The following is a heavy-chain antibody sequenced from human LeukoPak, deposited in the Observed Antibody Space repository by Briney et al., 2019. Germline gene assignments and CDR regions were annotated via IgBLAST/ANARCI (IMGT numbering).Heavy chain of an antibody. J-gene: IGHJ4*02. D-gene: IGHD3-22*01. CDR1: GFTFTTYW. CDR3: ARDLYRIVVVPHYFDY. CDR2: IKQDGTEK. V-gene: IGHV3-7*01. Sequence: GGSLRLSCAASGFTFTTYWMSWVRQAPGKGLEWVANIKQDGTEKYYVDSVKGRFTISRDNAKNSLYLQMNSLRAEDTAVYYCARDLYRIVVVPHYFDYWGQGTLVTVSS.